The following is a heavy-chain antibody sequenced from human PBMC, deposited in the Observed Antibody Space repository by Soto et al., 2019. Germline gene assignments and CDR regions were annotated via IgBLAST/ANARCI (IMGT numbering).Heavy chain of an antibody. Sequence: GGSLRLSCAASGFTFSSYGMHWVRQAPGKGLEWVAVISYDGSNKYYADSVKGRFTISRDNSKNTLYLQMNSLRAEDTAVYYCAKDADYSSGWYYFDYWGQGTLVTVSS. V-gene: IGHV3-30*18. CDR3: AKDADYSSGWYYFDY. D-gene: IGHD6-19*01. CDR1: GFTFSSYG. CDR2: ISYDGSNK. J-gene: IGHJ4*02.